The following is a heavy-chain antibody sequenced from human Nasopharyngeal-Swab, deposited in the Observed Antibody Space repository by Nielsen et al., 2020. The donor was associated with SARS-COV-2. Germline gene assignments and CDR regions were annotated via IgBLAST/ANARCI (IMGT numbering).Heavy chain of an antibody. CDR3: ARIAVSTDFDY. Sequence: GESLKISCASSGFPFSDYYMIWILHAPGKGLEWLSYISSTGNTIYYADPVEGRFTLSRDNAKNSLYLQMNSLRVEDTAVYFCARIAVSTDFDYWGQGTLVTVSS. J-gene: IGHJ4*02. V-gene: IGHV3-11*01. CDR1: GFPFSDYY. D-gene: IGHD2-21*01. CDR2: ISSTGNTI.